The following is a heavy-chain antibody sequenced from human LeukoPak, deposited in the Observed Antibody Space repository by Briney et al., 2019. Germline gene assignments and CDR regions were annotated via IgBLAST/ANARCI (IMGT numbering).Heavy chain of an antibody. D-gene: IGHD6-19*01. Sequence: PSETLSLTCTVSGGSISSYYWSWIRQPPGKGLEWIGYSYYSGSTNYNPSLKSRFTISVDTSKNQFSLKLSSVTAADTAVYYCARDSSGWYDVRGGYDHWGQGTLVTVSS. CDR2: SYYSGST. CDR1: GGSISSYY. CDR3: ARDSSGWYDVRGGYDH. J-gene: IGHJ4*02. V-gene: IGHV4-59*12.